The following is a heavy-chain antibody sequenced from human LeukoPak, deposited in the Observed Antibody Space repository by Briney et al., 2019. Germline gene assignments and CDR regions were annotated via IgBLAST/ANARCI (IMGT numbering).Heavy chain of an antibody. J-gene: IGHJ4*02. V-gene: IGHV3-74*01. Sequence: PGGSLRLSCAASGFTFSSYWMHWVRQAPGKGLVWVSRINSDGSGTSYADSVKGRFTISRDNAKNTLYLQMNSLRAEDTAVYYCARAGYSSGWYYFDYWGQGTLVTVSS. CDR2: INSDGSGT. D-gene: IGHD6-19*01. CDR3: ARAGYSSGWYYFDY. CDR1: GFTFSSYW.